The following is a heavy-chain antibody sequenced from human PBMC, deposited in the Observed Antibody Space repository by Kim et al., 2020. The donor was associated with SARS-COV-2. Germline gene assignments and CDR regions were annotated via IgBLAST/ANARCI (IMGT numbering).Heavy chain of an antibody. D-gene: IGHD3-3*01. CDR2: KVYN. Sequence: KVYNAYAVSVKSRISISPDTSKNQFSLQLNSVTPEDTAVYYCASAFFLGHWGQGTLVTVSS. CDR3: ASAFFLGH. J-gene: IGHJ4*02. V-gene: IGHV6-1*01.